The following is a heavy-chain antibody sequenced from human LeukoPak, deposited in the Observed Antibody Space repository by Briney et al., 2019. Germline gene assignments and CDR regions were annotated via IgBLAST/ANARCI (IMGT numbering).Heavy chain of an antibody. D-gene: IGHD1-14*01. V-gene: IGHV3-74*01. Sequence: GGSLRLSCAASGFTFSSYWMHWVHQPPGKGLVWVSHINSDGSSINYAESVKGRFTISRDNSKNTLYLQMSSLRAEDTAVYYCVKDTTFDFWGQGTLVTVSS. CDR3: VKDTTFDF. CDR2: INSDGSSI. J-gene: IGHJ4*02. CDR1: GFTFSSYW.